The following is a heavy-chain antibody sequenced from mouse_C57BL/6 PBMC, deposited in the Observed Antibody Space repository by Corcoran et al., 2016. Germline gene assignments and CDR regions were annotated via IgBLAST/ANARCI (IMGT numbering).Heavy chain of an antibody. D-gene: IGHD1-1*01. CDR3: ARISLYGSSHWYFDV. CDR1: GYTFTTYG. V-gene: IGHV9-3*01. CDR2: INTYSGVP. Sequence: QIKLVQSGPELKKPGETVKISCKASGYTFTTYGMSWVKHAPGKGLKWMGWINTYSGVPTYADDFKGRFAFSLETSASTAYLQINNLKNEATATYFCARISLYGSSHWYFDVWGTGTTVTVSS. J-gene: IGHJ1*03.